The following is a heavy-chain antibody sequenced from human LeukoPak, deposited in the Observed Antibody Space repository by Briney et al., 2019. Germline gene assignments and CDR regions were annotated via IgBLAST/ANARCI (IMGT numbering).Heavy chain of an antibody. V-gene: IGHV1-2*02. CDR1: GGTFSSYA. J-gene: IGHJ4*02. Sequence: ASVKVSCKASGGTFSSYAISWVRQAPGQGLEWMGWINPNSGGTNYAQKFQGRVTMTRDTSISTAYMELSRLRSDDTAVYYCARDREGYISFDYWGQGTLVTVSS. CDR3: ARDREGYISFDY. D-gene: IGHD6-13*01. CDR2: INPNSGGT.